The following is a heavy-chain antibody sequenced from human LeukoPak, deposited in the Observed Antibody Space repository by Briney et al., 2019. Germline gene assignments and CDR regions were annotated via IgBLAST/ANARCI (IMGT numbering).Heavy chain of an antibody. CDR1: GGSISTYY. J-gene: IGHJ3*02. CDR3: ARGRWLPNAFDI. Sequence: SETLSLTCTVSGGSISTYYWSWIRQPPGKGLEWLGYIYYSGDTNYKPSLKSRVTISLDTSKHQFSMKLKSVTAADTAVYFCARGRWLPNAFDIWGQGTMVTVFS. V-gene: IGHV4-59*01. CDR2: IYYSGDT. D-gene: IGHD5-24*01.